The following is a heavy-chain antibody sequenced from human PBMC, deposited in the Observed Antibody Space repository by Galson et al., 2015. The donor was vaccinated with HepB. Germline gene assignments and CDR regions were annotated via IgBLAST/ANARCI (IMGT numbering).Heavy chain of an antibody. Sequence: SLRLSCAASGFTFSAYGMHWVRQAPGKGLEWVAVILYDGSSKYYADSVKGRFTISRDNSKNTLYLQMNSLRVEDPAVYYCARIIVVVPDESDALDTCGQGTKVT. D-gene: IGHD2-2*01. CDR1: GFTFSAYG. V-gene: IGHV3-30*03. CDR2: ILYDGSSK. J-gene: IGHJ3*02. CDR3: ARIIVVVPDESDALDT.